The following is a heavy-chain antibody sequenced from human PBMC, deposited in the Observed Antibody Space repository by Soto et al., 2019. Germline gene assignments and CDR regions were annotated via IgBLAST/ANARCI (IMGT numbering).Heavy chain of an antibody. CDR1: GGTFSSYA. J-gene: IGHJ6*02. CDR3: ARVEVEMATIALYYYGMDV. V-gene: IGHV1-69*12. D-gene: IGHD5-12*01. Sequence: QVQLVQSGAEVKKPGSSVKVSCKASGGTFSSYAISWVRQAPGQGLEWMGGIIPIFGTANYAQKFQGRVTITADEXXSXAXXELSSLRSEDTAVYYCARVEVEMATIALYYYGMDVWGQGTTVTVSS. CDR2: IIPIFGTA.